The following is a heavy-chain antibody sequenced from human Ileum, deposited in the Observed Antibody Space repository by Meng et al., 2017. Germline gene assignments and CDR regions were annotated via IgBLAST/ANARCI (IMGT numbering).Heavy chain of an antibody. V-gene: IGHV3-23*01. CDR1: GFSFSDQS. CDR2: IFDRDGNT. D-gene: IGHD3-10*01. J-gene: IGHJ5*01. Sequence: GESLKISCAASGFSFSDQSMSWVRQAPGKGLGWVSVIFDRDGNTYYADSVKGRFTISRDNSKNTLYLQMSSLRVDDTAVYHCANRAWLESWGQGTLVTVSS. CDR3: ANRAWLES.